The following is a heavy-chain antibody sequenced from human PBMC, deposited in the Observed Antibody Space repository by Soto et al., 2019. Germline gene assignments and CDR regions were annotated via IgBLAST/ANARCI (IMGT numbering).Heavy chain of an antibody. CDR2: ISGSGGST. D-gene: IGHD1-26*01. V-gene: IGHV3-23*01. CDR3: VMGQKGGLPAAVDY. CDR1: GFTFINYA. J-gene: IGHJ4*02. Sequence: EVQVLESGGGLVQPGGSLRLSCAASGFTFINYAMSWFRQAPGKGLEFVSGISGSGGSTYYADSVKGRFTISRDNSKNTLYLQMKSLRAEDTADYRGVMGQKGGLPAAVDYRGPGTPVTGSS.